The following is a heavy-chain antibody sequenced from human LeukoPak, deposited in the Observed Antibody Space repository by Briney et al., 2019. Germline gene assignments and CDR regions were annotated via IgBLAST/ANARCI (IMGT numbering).Heavy chain of an antibody. J-gene: IGHJ6*02. V-gene: IGHV3-7*03. D-gene: IGHD6-13*01. CDR2: IKQDGSEK. Sequence: GGSLRLSCAASGFTFSSYWMSWVRQAPGKGLEWVANIKQDGSEKYYVDSVKGRFTISRDNAKNSLYLQMNSLRAEDTAVYYCARDGASGSWYFFYYYGMDVWGQGTTVTVSS. CDR3: ARDGASGSWYFFYYYGMDV. CDR1: GFTFSSYW.